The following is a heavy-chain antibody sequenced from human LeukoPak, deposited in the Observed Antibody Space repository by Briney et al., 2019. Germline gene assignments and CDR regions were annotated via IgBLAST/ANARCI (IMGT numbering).Heavy chain of an antibody. CDR3: ARVGSGFDLDY. CDR2: IYYSGST. V-gene: IGHV4-59*08. D-gene: IGHD6-19*01. Sequence: PSETLSLTCTVSGGSISSYYWSWIRQPPGKGLEWIGYIYYSGSTNYNPSLKSRVTISVDTFKNQFYLKLSSVTAADTAVYYCARVGSGFDLDYWGQGTLVTVSS. CDR1: GGSISSYY. J-gene: IGHJ4*02.